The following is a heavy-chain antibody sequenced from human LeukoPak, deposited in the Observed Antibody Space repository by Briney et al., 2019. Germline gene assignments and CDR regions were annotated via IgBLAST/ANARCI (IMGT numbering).Heavy chain of an antibody. D-gene: IGHD3-10*01. J-gene: IGHJ4*02. CDR2: IWYDGSNK. CDR3: AKGTYYYGSGSPVDY. V-gene: IGHV3-33*06. Sequence: GGSLRLFCAASGFTFSSYGMHWVRQAPGKGLEWVAVIWYDGSNKYYADFVKRRFTISRDNSKNRLYLQMNSLRAEDTAVYYCAKGTYYYGSGSPVDYWGQGTLVTVSS. CDR1: GFTFSSYG.